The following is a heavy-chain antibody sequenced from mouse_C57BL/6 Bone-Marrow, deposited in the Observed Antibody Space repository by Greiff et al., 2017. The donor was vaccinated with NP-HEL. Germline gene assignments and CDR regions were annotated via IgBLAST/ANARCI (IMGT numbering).Heavy chain of an antibody. V-gene: IGHV5-4*01. J-gene: IGHJ3*01. CDR1: GFTFSSYA. CDR2: ISDGGSYT. Sequence: EVQLVESGGGLVKPGGSLKLSCAASGFTFSSYAMSWVRQTPEKRLEWVATISDGGSYTYYPDNVKGRFTISRDNAKNNLYLQMSHLKSEDTAMYYCARDYYAPFAYWGQGTLVTVSA. CDR3: ARDYYAPFAY. D-gene: IGHD1-1*01.